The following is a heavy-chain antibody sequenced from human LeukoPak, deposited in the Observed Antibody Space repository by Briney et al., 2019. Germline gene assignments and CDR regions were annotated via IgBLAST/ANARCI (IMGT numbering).Heavy chain of an antibody. CDR3: ARDTSPGYCSSATCHGFGY. Sequence: GGSLRLSCAASGFTFSSYGMHWVRQAPGKGLEWVAVIWYDGTDKYYADSVKGRFTISRDNSKNTLYLQMSSLRAEDTAVYYCARDTSPGYCSSATCHGFGYWGQGTLVTVSS. CDR1: GFTFSSYG. V-gene: IGHV3-33*01. D-gene: IGHD2-2*01. J-gene: IGHJ4*01. CDR2: IWYDGTDK.